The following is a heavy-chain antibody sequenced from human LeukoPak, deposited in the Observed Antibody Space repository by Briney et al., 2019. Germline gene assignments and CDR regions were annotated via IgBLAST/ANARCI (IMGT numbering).Heavy chain of an antibody. J-gene: IGHJ6*03. V-gene: IGHV4-59*02. CDR3: ARGYFDWLLSDYYYMDV. D-gene: IGHD3-9*01. Sequence: SETLSLTCTVSNGSVSFYYWSWIRQPPGKGLEWIGYIYDSGVTNYNPSLKSRVTISVDTSKNQFSLKLSSVTAADTAVYYCARGYFDWLLSDYYYMDVWGKGTTVTISS. CDR2: IYDSGVT. CDR1: NGSVSFYY.